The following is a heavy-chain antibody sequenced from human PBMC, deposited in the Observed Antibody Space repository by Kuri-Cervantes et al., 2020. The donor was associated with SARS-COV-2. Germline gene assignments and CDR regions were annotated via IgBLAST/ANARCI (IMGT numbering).Heavy chain of an antibody. Sequence: SETLSLTCNVSGDSIRDYYWNWIRQSPGKGLEWIGYVYYSGITDYNPSLKSRVTISVHTPKDQFSLRLNSVTAADTAIYYCARSWVSVAARYGGFDNWGQGTLVTVSS. J-gene: IGHJ4*02. CDR2: VYYSGIT. D-gene: IGHD6-19*01. V-gene: IGHV4-59*01. CDR1: GDSIRDYY. CDR3: ARSWVSVAARYGGFDN.